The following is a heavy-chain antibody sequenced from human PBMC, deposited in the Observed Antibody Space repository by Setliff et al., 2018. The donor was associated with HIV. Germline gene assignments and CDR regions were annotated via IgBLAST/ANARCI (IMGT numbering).Heavy chain of an antibody. Sequence: SETLSLTCTVSGVSITNGTFYWNWIRQPAGKGLEWIGRIAKTGSTNYNPSLKSRLTISMDTSKNQFSLKLNSVTAADTAVYYCARRPIKGYGPFDSWGPGTLVTVSS. J-gene: IGHJ4*02. D-gene: IGHD2-15*01. CDR2: IAKTGST. CDR1: GVSITNGTFY. V-gene: IGHV4-61*02. CDR3: ARRPIKGYGPFDS.